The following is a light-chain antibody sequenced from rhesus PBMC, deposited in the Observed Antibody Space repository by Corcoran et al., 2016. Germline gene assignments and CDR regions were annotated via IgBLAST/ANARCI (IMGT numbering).Light chain of an antibody. CDR3: QQGYITPYS. V-gene: IGKV1-18*01. CDR2: TAA. CDR1: QAISSW. Sequence: DIQMTQSPSSLSASVGDKVTITCRASQAISSWVAWYQQKPGTAPKFLIYTAASLQSGVPSRLSGSGSGTDYTLTISSLQPVDFATYYCQQGYITPYSFGQGTKVEIK. J-gene: IGKJ2*01.